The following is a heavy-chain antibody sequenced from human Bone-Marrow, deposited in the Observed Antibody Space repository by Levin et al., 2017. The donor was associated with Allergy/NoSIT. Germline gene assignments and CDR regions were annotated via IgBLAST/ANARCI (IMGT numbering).Heavy chain of an antibody. V-gene: IGHV3-48*02. J-gene: IGHJ2*01. D-gene: IGHD6-13*01. CDR2: ISTDSSIK. CDR3: ARRVAAAIPPPGGYFDL. CDR1: GFTFSSRS. Sequence: GESLKISCAASGFTFSSRSMNWVRQAPGKGLEWVSYISTDSSIKHYADSVKGRFTVSRDNTKNSLYLQMNSLGDDDSAVYYCARRVAAAIPPPGGYFDLWGRGTLVTVSS.